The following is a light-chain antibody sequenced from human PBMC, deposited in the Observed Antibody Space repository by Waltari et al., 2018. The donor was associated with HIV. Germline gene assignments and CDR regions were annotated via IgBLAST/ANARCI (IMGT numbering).Light chain of an antibody. J-gene: IGLJ1*01. V-gene: IGLV2-11*01. CDR3: CSYAGSYTYV. CDR2: EVN. Sequence: QSALTQPRSVSGSPGQSVTISCTATSSDIGSFDYVSWYQQYPGKAPKVIIYEVNQRPSGVPDRFTGSKSGITASLTISGLQGDDEADYYCCSYAGSYTYVFGTGTKVNVL. CDR1: SSDIGSFDY.